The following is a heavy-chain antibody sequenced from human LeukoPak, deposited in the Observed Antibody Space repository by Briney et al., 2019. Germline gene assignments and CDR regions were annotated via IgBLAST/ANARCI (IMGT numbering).Heavy chain of an antibody. Sequence: GGSLRLSCAASGFTFSSYSMNWVRQAPGKGLEWVSSISSSSSYIHYADSVKGRFTISRDNAKNSLYLQMNSLRAEDTAVYYCARVRAGTNAFDIWGQGTMVTVSS. V-gene: IGHV3-21*01. CDR1: GFTFSSYS. D-gene: IGHD6-19*01. J-gene: IGHJ3*02. CDR3: ARVRAGTNAFDI. CDR2: ISSSSSYI.